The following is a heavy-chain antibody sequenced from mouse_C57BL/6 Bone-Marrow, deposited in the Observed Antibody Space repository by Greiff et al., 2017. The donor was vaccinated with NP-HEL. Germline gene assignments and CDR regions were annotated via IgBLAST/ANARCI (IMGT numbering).Heavy chain of an antibody. D-gene: IGHD2-4*01. Sequence: EVHLVESGGGLVKPGGSLKLSCAASGFTFSSYAMSWVRQTPEKRLEWVATISDGGSYTYYPDNVKGRFTISRDNAKNNLYLQMSHLKSEDTAMYYCARDNDSLDYWGQGTTLTVSS. CDR1: GFTFSSYA. J-gene: IGHJ2*01. CDR3: ARDNDSLDY. CDR2: ISDGGSYT. V-gene: IGHV5-4*01.